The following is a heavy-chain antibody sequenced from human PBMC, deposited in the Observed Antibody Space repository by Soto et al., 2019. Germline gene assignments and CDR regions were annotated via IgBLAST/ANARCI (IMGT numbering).Heavy chain of an antibody. CDR3: ARGFRTIFGVENLDY. Sequence: ASVKVSCNASGYTFTSYDMHWVRQAPGQGLEWMGIINPSGGSTSYAQKFQGRVTMTRDTSTSTVYMELSSLRSEDTAVYYCARGFRTIFGVENLDYWGQGTLVTVSS. J-gene: IGHJ4*02. D-gene: IGHD3-3*01. V-gene: IGHV1-46*03. CDR2: INPSGGST. CDR1: GYTFTSYD.